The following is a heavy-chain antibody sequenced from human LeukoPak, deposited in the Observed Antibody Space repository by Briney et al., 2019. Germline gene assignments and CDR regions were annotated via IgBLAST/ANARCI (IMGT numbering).Heavy chain of an antibody. CDR2: IKQDGSEK. J-gene: IGHJ6*03. V-gene: IGHV3-7*03. CDR1: GFTFSSYW. CDR3: ARIQGSYSSWAEYYYYYMDV. D-gene: IGHD2-15*01. Sequence: AGGSLRLSCATSGFTFSSYWMNWVRQAPGKGLEWVANIKQDGSEKHYVDSVKGRFTISRDNAKNSLYLQMNSRRAEDTAVYYCARIQGSYSSWAEYYYYYMDVWGKGTTVTVSS.